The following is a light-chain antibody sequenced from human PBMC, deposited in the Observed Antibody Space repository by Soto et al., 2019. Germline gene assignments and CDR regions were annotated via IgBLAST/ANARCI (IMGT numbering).Light chain of an antibody. CDR3: QLYNTSPGT. CDR1: QSLSRW. Sequence: IQISPSPTTLSASVGDRVTIPCRASQSLSRWLDWYQQKPGKAPKLLIYDVSSLESGVPSRFSGSGSGTEFTLTISSLQPDDFATYYCQLYNTSPGTFGQGTKLDIK. CDR2: DVS. J-gene: IGKJ1*01. V-gene: IGKV1-5*01.